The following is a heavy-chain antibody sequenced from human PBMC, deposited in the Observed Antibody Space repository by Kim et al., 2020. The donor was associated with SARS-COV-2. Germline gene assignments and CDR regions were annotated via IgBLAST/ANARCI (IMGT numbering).Heavy chain of an antibody. CDR1: GLSFSGSY. J-gene: IGHJ4*02. CDR2: ISNRGETI. Sequence: GGSLRLSCAASGLSFSGSYIHWVRQAPGKGLEWLSFISNRGETIFYADSVEGRFTISRDNAKNSLYLQMNYLRDEDTAVYYCARSGNGYNGFVIWGQGGLVTVSS. V-gene: IGHV3-48*02. D-gene: IGHD5-12*01. CDR3: ARSGNGYNGFVI.